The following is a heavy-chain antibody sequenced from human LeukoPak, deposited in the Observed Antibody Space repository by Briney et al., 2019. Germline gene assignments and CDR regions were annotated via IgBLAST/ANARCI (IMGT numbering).Heavy chain of an antibody. J-gene: IGHJ4*02. V-gene: IGHV3-53*01. CDR1: GFTVSNNY. CDR2: IRSDGIT. CDR3: ASTSIIRGYDHDQYY. Sequence: GGSLRLACAASGFTVSNNYMSWVRQAPGKGLEWVSVIRSDGITYYADSVKGRFTISGDNSINTLYLQMSSLRAEDTALYYCASTSIIRGYDHDQYYWGQGTLVTVSS. D-gene: IGHD5-12*01.